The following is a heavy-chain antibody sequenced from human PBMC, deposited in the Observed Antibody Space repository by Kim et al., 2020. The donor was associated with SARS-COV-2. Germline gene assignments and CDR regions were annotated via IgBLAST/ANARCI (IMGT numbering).Heavy chain of an antibody. CDR1: GGTFSSYA. D-gene: IGHD3-16*01. J-gene: IGHJ4*02. CDR3: ARERDNWGGVFDY. V-gene: IGHV1-69*13. Sequence: SVKVSCKASGGTFSSYAISWVRQAPGQGLEWMGGIIPIFGTANYAQKFQGRVTITADESTSTAYMELSSLRSEDTAVYYCARERDNWGGVFDYWGQGTLVTVSS. CDR2: IIPIFGTA.